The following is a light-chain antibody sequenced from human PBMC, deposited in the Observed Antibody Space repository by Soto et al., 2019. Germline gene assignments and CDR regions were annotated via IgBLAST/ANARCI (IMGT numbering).Light chain of an antibody. J-gene: IGLJ2*01. V-gene: IGLV2-14*01. Sequence: QSVLTQPASVSGSPGQSITISCTGTSSDVGNYKYVSWYQQHPGKAPKLIIYEVSNRPSGVSNRFSGSKSGNTASLTISGLQAEDEADYYCSSYTGSSSVFGGGTKLTVL. CDR1: SSDVGNYKY. CDR3: SSYTGSSSV. CDR2: EVS.